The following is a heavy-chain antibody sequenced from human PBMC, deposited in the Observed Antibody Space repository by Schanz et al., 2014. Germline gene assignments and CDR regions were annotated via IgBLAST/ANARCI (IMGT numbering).Heavy chain of an antibody. Sequence: VQLVESGGGLVQPGGSLRLSCAASGFAFDTYWMSWVRQAPGKGLRCVAVISGNGGEKYYADSVKGRFIISRDSSKNTLFLQMNSLRAEDTAIYYCAKEVRIVLRDWLPTPDFDYWGQGTLVTVSS. CDR3: AKEVRIVLRDWLPTPDFDY. CDR2: ISGNGGEK. D-gene: IGHD3-3*01. CDR1: GFAFDTYW. J-gene: IGHJ4*02. V-gene: IGHV3-30*14.